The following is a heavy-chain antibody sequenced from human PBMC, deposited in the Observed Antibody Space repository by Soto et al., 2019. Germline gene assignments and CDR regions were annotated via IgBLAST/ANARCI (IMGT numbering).Heavy chain of an antibody. Sequence: ASVKVSCKASGYTFTSYGISWVRQAPGQGLEWVGWISAYNGNTNYAQKLQGRVTMTTDTSTSTAYMELRSLRSDDTAVYYCAREQRSSSSVGSWFDPWGQGTLVTVAS. CDR2: ISAYNGNT. CDR1: GYTFTSYG. D-gene: IGHD6-6*01. V-gene: IGHV1-18*01. J-gene: IGHJ5*02. CDR3: AREQRSSSSVGSWFDP.